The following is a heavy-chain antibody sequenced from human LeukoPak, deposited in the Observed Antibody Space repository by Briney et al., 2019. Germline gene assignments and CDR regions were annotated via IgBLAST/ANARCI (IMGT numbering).Heavy chain of an antibody. D-gene: IGHD6-19*01. J-gene: IGHJ4*02. V-gene: IGHV1-3*01. Sequence: ASVKVSCKASGYTFTSYAMHWVRQAPGQRLEWMGWINAGNGNTKYSQKFQGRVTITRDTSASTAYMELSSLRSEDTAVYYCARSIAVGIIDYWGQGTLVPVSS. CDR3: ARSIAVGIIDY. CDR1: GYTFTSYA. CDR2: INAGNGNT.